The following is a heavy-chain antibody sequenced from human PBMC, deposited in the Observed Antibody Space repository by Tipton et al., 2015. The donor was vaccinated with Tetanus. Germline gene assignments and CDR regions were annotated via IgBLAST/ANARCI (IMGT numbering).Heavy chain of an antibody. CDR2: IKQDGSAK. CDR3: ARDSTYRFDY. J-gene: IGHJ4*02. Sequence: EASGFTFSSHWMSWVRQVPGKGLEWVANIKQDGSAKYYVDSVKGRFTISRDNAKNSLYLQMNSLRAEDTAVYYCARDSTYRFDYWGQGTLVTVSS. V-gene: IGHV3-7*01. D-gene: IGHD2-2*01. CDR1: GFTFSSHW.